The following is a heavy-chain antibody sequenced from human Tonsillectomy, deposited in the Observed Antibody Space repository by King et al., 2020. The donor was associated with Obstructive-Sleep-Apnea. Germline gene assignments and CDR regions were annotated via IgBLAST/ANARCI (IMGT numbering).Heavy chain of an antibody. J-gene: IGHJ6*02. D-gene: IGHD3-3*01. CDR2: IKQDGSEK. CDR3: ARVRITIFGVDHYYYGMDV. V-gene: IGHV3-7*03. Sequence: QLVQSGGGLVQPGGSLRLSCAASGFTFSSYWMSWVRQAPGKGLEWVANIKQDGSEKYYVDSMKGRFTISRDNAKNSLYLQMSSLRAEDTAVYHCARVRITIFGVDHYYYGMDVWGQGTTVTVSS. CDR1: GFTFSSYW.